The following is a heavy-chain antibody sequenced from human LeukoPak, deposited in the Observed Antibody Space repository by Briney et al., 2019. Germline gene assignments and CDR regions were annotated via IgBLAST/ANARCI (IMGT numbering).Heavy chain of an antibody. Sequence: GGSLSLSCAASGFTFSSYRMTWVSQAQGRGMEWDSSISSSSYYIYYLDSVKGRFTISRDNAKNSLYLQMNNLGADDTAVYYCARGISGTYRYFDIWGRGALVTVSS. CDR3: ARGISGTYRYFDI. V-gene: IGHV3-21*01. CDR1: GFTFSSYR. J-gene: IGHJ2*01. CDR2: ISSSSYYI. D-gene: IGHD1-20*01.